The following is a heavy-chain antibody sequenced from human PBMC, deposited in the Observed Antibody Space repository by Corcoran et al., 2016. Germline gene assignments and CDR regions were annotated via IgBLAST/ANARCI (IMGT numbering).Heavy chain of an antibody. CDR3: ARAPPHRLAGRGRYYYGMDV. D-gene: IGHD6-19*01. J-gene: IGHJ6*02. CDR2: IIPIFGTA. Sequence: QEQLVKSGAEVKKRGSSVKVSCKAAGGTFSSYAISWVRQATGPGLEWMGGIIPIFGTANYAQKFQGRVTITADESTSTAYMELSSLRSEATAVYYCARAPPHRLAGRGRYYYGMDVWGQGATVTVSS. CDR1: GGTFSSYA. V-gene: IGHV1-69*01.